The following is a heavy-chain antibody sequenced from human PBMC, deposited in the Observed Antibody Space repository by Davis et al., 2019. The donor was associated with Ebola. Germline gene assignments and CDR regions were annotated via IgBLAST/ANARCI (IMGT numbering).Heavy chain of an antibody. CDR1: GFTFSSYG. CDR3: ASIRGKKAAAGPSAWGDY. J-gene: IGHJ4*02. Sequence: GESLKISCAASGFTFSSYGMHWVRQAPGKGLEWVAVIWYDGSNKYYADSVKGRFTISRDNSKNTLYLQMNSLRAEDTAVYYCASIRGKKAAAGPSAWGDYWGQGTLVTVSS. V-gene: IGHV3-33*01. CDR2: IWYDGSNK. D-gene: IGHD6-13*01.